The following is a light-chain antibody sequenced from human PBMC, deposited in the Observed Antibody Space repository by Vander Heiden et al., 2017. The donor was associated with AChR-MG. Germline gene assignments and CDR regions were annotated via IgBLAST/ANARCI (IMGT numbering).Light chain of an antibody. CDR2: SNN. J-gene: IGLJ3*02. Sequence: QSVLTQPPSASGTPGQRVTISCSGSSSNIGSNTVNWYQQLPGTAPKLLIYSNNQRPSGVPDRFSGSKSGTSASLAISGLQSEEEADYYCAAWDDSLLNWVFGGGTKLTVL. CDR3: AAWDDSLLNWV. CDR1: SSNIGSNT. V-gene: IGLV1-44*01.